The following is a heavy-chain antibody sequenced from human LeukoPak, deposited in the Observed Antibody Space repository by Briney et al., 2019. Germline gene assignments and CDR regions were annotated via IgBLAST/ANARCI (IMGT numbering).Heavy chain of an antibody. CDR3: ARDHSSGNRVAFDI. J-gene: IGHJ3*02. Sequence: GGSLRLSCAASGLTFSSYWMTWVRQAPGKGLEWVANIKQDGSEKYYVDSVKGRFTISRDNAKNSLYLQMNSLRAEDTALYYCARDHSSGNRVAFDIWGQGTMVTVSS. V-gene: IGHV3-7*05. CDR2: IKQDGSEK. D-gene: IGHD6-19*01. CDR1: GLTFSSYW.